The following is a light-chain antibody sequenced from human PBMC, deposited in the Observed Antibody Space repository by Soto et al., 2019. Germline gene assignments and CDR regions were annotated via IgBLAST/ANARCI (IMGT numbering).Light chain of an antibody. Sequence: QSVLTQPPSVSGAPGQRVTISCTGSSSNIGAGYDVHWYQQLPGTAPKLLIYGNNQRPSGVPDRFSGSKSGTSASLAISGLQSEDEADYYSAAWDDSLNGHVVFGGGTKLTVL. CDR1: SSNIGAGYD. CDR3: AAWDDSLNGHVV. V-gene: IGLV1-40*01. CDR2: GNN. J-gene: IGLJ2*01.